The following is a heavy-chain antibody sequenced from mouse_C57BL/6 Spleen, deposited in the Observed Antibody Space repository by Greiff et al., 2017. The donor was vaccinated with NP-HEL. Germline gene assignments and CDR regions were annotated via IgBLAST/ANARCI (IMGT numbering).Heavy chain of an antibody. Sequence: VQLQQSGPELVKPGASVKISCKASGYAFSSSWMNWVKQRPGKGLEWIGRIYPGGGDTNYNGKFKGKATLTADKSSSTAYMQLSSLTSEDSAVYFCARVYYGSSLFDYWGQGTTLTVSA. D-gene: IGHD1-1*01. CDR2: IYPGGGDT. J-gene: IGHJ2*01. CDR1: GYAFSSSW. V-gene: IGHV1-82*01. CDR3: ARVYYGSSLFDY.